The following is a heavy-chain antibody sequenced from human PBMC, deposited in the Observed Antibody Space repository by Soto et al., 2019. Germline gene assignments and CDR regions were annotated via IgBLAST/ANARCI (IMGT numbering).Heavy chain of an antibody. V-gene: IGHV1-18*04. J-gene: IGHJ3*02. CDR2: ISAYNGNT. CDR1: GHTFISYG. D-gene: IGHD3-22*01. CDR3: ARIPYDSSGQRAFDI. Sequence: SVEVSYRASGHTFISYGISWVRQAPGQGLEWMGWISAYNGNTKYAQKLQGRVTMTTDTSTSTAYMELRSLRSDDTAVYYCARIPYDSSGQRAFDIWGQGTMVT.